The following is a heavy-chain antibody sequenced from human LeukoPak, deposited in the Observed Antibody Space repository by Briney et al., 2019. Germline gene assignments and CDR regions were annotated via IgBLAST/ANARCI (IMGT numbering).Heavy chain of an antibody. CDR3: ARCHSGSYYPLTEYYYYMDV. V-gene: IGHV4-34*01. Sequence: SETLSLTCAVYGGSFSGYYWSWIRQPPGKGLEWIGEINHSGSTNYNPSLKSRVTISVDTSKNQFSLKLSSVTAADTAVYYCARCHSGSYYPLTEYYYYMDVWGRGTTVTVSS. CDR2: INHSGST. J-gene: IGHJ6*03. CDR1: GGSFSGYY. D-gene: IGHD1-26*01.